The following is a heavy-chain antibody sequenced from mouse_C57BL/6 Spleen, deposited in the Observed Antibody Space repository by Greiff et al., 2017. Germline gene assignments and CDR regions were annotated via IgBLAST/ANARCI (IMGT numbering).Heavy chain of an antibody. V-gene: IGHV1-59*01. J-gene: IGHJ4*01. CDR2: IDPSDSYT. Sequence: QVQLQQPGAELVRPGTSVKLSCKASGYTFTSYWMHWVKQRPGQGLEWIGVIDPSDSYTNYNQKFKGKATLTVDTSSSTAYMQLSSLTSEDSAVYYCARSYYYGSSLYYAMDYWGQGTSVTVSS. D-gene: IGHD1-1*01. CDR3: ARSYYYGSSLYYAMDY. CDR1: GYTFTSYW.